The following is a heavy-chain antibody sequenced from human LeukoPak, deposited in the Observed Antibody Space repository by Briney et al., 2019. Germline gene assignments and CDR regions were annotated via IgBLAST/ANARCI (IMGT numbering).Heavy chain of an antibody. Sequence: TSETLSLTCNVSGGSISDNYYWAWIRQPAGKGLEYIGRIYNSGITNYNPSLKSRVTMSVDTSKNQFSLKLSSVTAADTAVYYCARDSPTAYCSGGSCYFDYWGQGTLVTVSS. CDR1: GGSISDNYY. CDR3: ARDSPTAYCSGGSCYFDY. J-gene: IGHJ4*02. V-gene: IGHV4-4*07. D-gene: IGHD2-15*01. CDR2: IYNSGIT.